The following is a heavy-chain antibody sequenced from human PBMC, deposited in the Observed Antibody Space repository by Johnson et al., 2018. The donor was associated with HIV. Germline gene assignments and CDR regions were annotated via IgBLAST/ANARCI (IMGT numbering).Heavy chain of an antibody. Sequence: VQLVESGGGWVQPGRSLTLSCAASGFNFDDYAMHWVRQAPGKGLEWVSGIRWNSETTVYAASVKGRFIISRDNAKNSLYLQMNSLRPEDTAFYYCVKGSNFGGTPDAFSIWGQGTMVTVSS. D-gene: IGHD3-3*01. CDR1: GFNFDDYA. CDR3: VKGSNFGGTPDAFSI. J-gene: IGHJ3*02. CDR2: IRWNSETT. V-gene: IGHV3-9*01.